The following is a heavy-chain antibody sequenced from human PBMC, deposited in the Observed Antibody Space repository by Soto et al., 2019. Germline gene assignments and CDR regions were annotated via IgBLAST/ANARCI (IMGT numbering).Heavy chain of an antibody. CDR2: IYYSGST. CDR3: ARTNRYDYDGHPFDY. Sequence: SETLSLTCTVSGGSISSYYWSWIRQPPGKGLEWIGYIYYSGSTNYNPSLKSRVTISVDTSKNQFSLKLSSVTAADTAVYYCARTNRYDYDGHPFDYWGQGTLVTVSS. CDR1: GGSISSYY. D-gene: IGHD3-16*01. J-gene: IGHJ4*02. V-gene: IGHV4-59*01.